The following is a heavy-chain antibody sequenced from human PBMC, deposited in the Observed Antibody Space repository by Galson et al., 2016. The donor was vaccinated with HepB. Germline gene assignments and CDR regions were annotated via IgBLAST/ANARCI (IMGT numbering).Heavy chain of an antibody. D-gene: IGHD6-13*01. Sequence: LSLTCAVSGGSLSTNNWWSWVRQPPGKGLEWIGQIHHTGLSYFNPSLQSRVTMSVDKSSNQVSLKLSSVTAADTAVYYCSREAPADYFDYWGRGTLVTVSS. CDR3: SREAPADYFDY. V-gene: IGHV4-4*02. J-gene: IGHJ4*02. CDR2: IHHTGLS. CDR1: GGSLSTNNW.